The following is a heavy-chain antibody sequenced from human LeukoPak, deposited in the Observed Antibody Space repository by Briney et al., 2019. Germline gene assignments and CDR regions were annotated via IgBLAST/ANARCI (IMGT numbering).Heavy chain of an antibody. CDR1: GFTFSSYA. V-gene: IGHV3-23*01. Sequence: GGSLRLSCAASGFTFSSYAMSWVRQAPGKGLEWVSAISGSGGSTYYADSVKGRFTISRDNSKNTLYLQMNSLRAEDTAVYYCAKGPPYYYDSSGYLDYWGQGTLVTVTS. D-gene: IGHD3-22*01. J-gene: IGHJ4*02. CDR3: AKGPPYYYDSSGYLDY. CDR2: ISGSGGST.